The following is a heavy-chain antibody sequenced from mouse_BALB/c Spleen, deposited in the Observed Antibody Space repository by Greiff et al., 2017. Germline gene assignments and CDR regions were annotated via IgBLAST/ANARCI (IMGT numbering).Heavy chain of an antibody. CDR3: ARKGGFITTVVDAMDY. V-gene: IGHV2-2*02. CDR2: IWSGGST. D-gene: IGHD1-1*01. Sequence: VMLVESGPGLVQPSQSLSITCTVSGFSLTSYGVHWVRQSPGKGLEWLGVIWSGGSTDYNAAFISRLSISKDNSKSQVFFKMNRLQANDTAIYYCARKGGFITTVVDAMDYWGQGTSVTVSS. CDR1: GFSLTSYG. J-gene: IGHJ4*01.